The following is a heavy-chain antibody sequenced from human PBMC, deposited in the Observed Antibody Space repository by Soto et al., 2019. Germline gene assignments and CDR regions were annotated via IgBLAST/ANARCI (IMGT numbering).Heavy chain of an antibody. Sequence: GSLRLSCAASGFTFSSYGMHWVRQAPGKGLEWVAVISYDGSNKYYADSVKGRFTISRDNSKNTLYLQMNSLRAEDTAVYYCAKNSDTAMVNVDYWGQGTLVTVSS. CDR1: GFTFSSYG. CDR3: AKNSDTAMVNVDY. J-gene: IGHJ4*02. CDR2: ISYDGSNK. D-gene: IGHD5-18*01. V-gene: IGHV3-30*18.